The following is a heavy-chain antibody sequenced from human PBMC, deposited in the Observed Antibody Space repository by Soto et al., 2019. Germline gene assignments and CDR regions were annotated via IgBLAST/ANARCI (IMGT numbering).Heavy chain of an antibody. CDR3: ARAPRIRSEEYNWFDP. D-gene: IGHD2-15*01. J-gene: IGHJ5*02. CDR1: GGSISSGGYY. V-gene: IGHV4-31*03. Sequence: SETLSLTCTVSGGSISSGGYYWSWIRQHPGKGLEWIGYIYYSGSTYYNPSLKSRVTISVDTSKNQFSLKLSSVTAADTAVYYCARAPRIRSEEYNWFDPWGQGTLVTVSS. CDR2: IYYSGST.